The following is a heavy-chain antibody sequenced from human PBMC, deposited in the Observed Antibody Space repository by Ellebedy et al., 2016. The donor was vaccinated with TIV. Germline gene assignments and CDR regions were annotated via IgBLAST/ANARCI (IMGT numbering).Heavy chain of an antibody. CDR1: GYSFTSYW. V-gene: IGHV5-10-1*01. J-gene: IGHJ4*02. D-gene: IGHD2-21*02. Sequence: GGSLRLSXKGSGYSFTSYWISWVRQMPGKGLEWMGRIDPSDSYTNYSPSFQGHVTISADKSISTAYLQWSSLKASDTAMYYCARHPEDGDPFLYYFDYWGQGTLVTVSS. CDR3: ARHPEDGDPFLYYFDY. CDR2: IDPSDSYT.